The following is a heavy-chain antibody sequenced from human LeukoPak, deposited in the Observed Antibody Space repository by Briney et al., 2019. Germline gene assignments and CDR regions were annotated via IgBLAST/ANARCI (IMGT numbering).Heavy chain of an antibody. CDR1: GGSISSYH. D-gene: IGHD3-22*01. Sequence: SETLSLTCTVSGGSISSYHWSWIRQPPGKGLECIGFIYYSGSTNYNPSLKSRVTISVDTSKNQFSLKLSSVTAADTAVYYCARARNYYDSSDYYYEGDAFDIWGQGTMVTVFS. V-gene: IGHV4-59*01. CDR2: IYYSGST. CDR3: ARARNYYDSSDYYYEGDAFDI. J-gene: IGHJ3*02.